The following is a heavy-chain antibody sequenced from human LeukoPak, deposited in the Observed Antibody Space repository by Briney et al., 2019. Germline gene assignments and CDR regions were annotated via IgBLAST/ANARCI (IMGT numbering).Heavy chain of an antibody. CDR1: GFTFSSYA. V-gene: IGHV3-30-3*01. CDR3: AKDRLGNYYGSGSYDKDYFDY. D-gene: IGHD3-10*01. Sequence: GGSLRLSCAASGFTFSSYAMHWVRQAPGKGLEGVAVISYDGSNKYYADSVKGRFTISRDNAKSTLYLQMNSLRAEDTAVYYCAKDRLGNYYGSGSYDKDYFDYWGQGTLVTVSS. J-gene: IGHJ4*02. CDR2: ISYDGSNK.